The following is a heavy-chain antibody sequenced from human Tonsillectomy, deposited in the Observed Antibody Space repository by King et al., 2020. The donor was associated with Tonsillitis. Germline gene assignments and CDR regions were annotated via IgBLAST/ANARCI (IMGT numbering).Heavy chain of an antibody. J-gene: IGHJ6*02. CDR2: ISYDGSDK. V-gene: IGHV3-30*18. D-gene: IGHD5-24*01. Sequence: VQLVESGGGVVQPGRSLRLSCVASGFTFSSYGMHWVRQAPGKGLEWVVVISYDGSDKYYADSVKGRFIISRDNSKNTLYLQMNSLRAEDTAVYHCAKEAALYNSGMDVWGQGTTVTVSS. CDR1: GFTFSSYG. CDR3: AKEAALYNSGMDV.